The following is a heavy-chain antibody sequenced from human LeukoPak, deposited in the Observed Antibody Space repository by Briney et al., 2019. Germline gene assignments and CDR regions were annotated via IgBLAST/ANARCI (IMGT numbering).Heavy chain of an antibody. CDR1: GFTFSSYG. CDR3: ARDWGIAVAGNDAFDI. J-gene: IGHJ3*02. CDR2: ISSSSSYI. V-gene: IGHV3-21*01. Sequence: GGTLRLSCAASGFTFSSYGMSWVRQAPGKGLEWVSSISSSSSYIYYADSVKGRFTISRDNAKNSLYLQMNSLRAEDTAVYYCARDWGIAVAGNDAFDIWGQGTMVTVSS. D-gene: IGHD6-19*01.